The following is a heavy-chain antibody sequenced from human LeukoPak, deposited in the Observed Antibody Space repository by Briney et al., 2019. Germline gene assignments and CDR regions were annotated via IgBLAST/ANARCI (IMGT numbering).Heavy chain of an antibody. D-gene: IGHD3-3*01. CDR2: IDRDGFPT. CDR1: GFIFRDYW. J-gene: IGHJ4*02. Sequence: GGVLRLSCAASGFIFRDYWMLWVRQVPGKGLIWVSRIDRDGFPTIYADSVKGRFTVSRNNARNTLYLQMNNLRDEDSAVYYCAASRWSGALDFWGKGSLVTVSS. V-gene: IGHV3-74*01. CDR3: AASRWSGALDF.